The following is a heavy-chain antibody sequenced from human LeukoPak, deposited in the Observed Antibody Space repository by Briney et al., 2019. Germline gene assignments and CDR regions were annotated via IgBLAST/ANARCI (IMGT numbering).Heavy chain of an antibody. J-gene: IGHJ4*02. Sequence: TGGSLRLSCAASGFTFSSYAMSWVRQAPGKGLEWVSAISGSGGSTYYADSVKGRFTLSRDNSKNTLYLQMNSLRAEDTAVYYCAKGRGHYSSAWYFDYWGQGTLVTVSS. CDR3: AKGRGHYSSAWYFDY. V-gene: IGHV3-23*01. CDR2: ISGSGGST. CDR1: GFTFSSYA. D-gene: IGHD6-19*01.